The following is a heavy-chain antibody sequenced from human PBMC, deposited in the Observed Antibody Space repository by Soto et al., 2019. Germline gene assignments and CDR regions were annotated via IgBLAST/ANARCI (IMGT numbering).Heavy chain of an antibody. CDR1: GGSFSGYY. V-gene: IGHV4-34*01. Sequence: SETLSLTCAVYGGSFSGYYWSWIRQPPGKGLEWIGEINHSGSTNYNPSLKSRVTISVDTSKNQFSLKLSSVTAADTAVYYCARIVATIWPYYFDYWGQGTLVTVS. CDR3: ARIVATIWPYYFDY. J-gene: IGHJ4*02. D-gene: IGHD5-12*01. CDR2: INHSGST.